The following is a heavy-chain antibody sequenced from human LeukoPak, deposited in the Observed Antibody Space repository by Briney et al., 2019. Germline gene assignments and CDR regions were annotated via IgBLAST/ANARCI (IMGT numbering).Heavy chain of an antibody. V-gene: IGHV3-7*03. CDR2: IREDGSEK. CDR1: GFTLSSYW. D-gene: IGHD3-10*01. CDR3: ARDSETLMVRGVITPYYSDY. Sequence: GGSLRLSCAASGFTLSSYWMTWVRQAPGKGLEWVANIREDGSEKYYVDSVKGRFTISRDNTKNSLYLQMNSLRAEDTAVYYCARDSETLMVRGVITPYYSDYWGQGTLVTVSS. J-gene: IGHJ4*02.